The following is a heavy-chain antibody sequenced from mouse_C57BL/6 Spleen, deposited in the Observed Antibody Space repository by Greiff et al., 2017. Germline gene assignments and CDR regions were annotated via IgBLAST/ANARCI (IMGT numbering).Heavy chain of an antibody. CDR2: ISYDGSN. Sequence: VQLQQSGPGLVKPSQSLSLTCSVTGYSITSGYYWNWIRQFPGNKLEWMGYISYDGSNNYNPSLKNRISITRDTSKNQFFLKLNSVTTEDTATYYCARDGHGGGWYFDVWGTGTTVTVSS. J-gene: IGHJ1*03. V-gene: IGHV3-6*01. CDR1: GYSITSGYY. D-gene: IGHD1-2*01. CDR3: ARDGHGGGWYFDV.